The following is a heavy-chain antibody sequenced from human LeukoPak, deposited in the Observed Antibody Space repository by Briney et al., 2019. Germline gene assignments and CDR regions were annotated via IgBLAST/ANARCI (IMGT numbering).Heavy chain of an antibody. CDR1: GGSFSGYY. D-gene: IGHD5-24*01. Sequence: ETLYLTCAVYGGSFSGYYWSWVRQAPGKGLEWVSVIYSGGSTYYADSVKGRFTISRDNSKNTLYLQMNSLRAEDTAVYYCARGRWLQLAYWGQGTLVTVSS. J-gene: IGHJ4*02. V-gene: IGHV3-53*01. CDR3: ARGRWLQLAY. CDR2: IYSGGST.